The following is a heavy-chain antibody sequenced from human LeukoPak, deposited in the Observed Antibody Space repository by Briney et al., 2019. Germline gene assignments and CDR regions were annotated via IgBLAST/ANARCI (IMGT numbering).Heavy chain of an antibody. Sequence: SETLSLTCTVSGGTISSYYWSWIRQPAGKGLEWIGRIYTSGSTYYNPSLKSRVTISVDTSKNQFSLKLSSVTAADTAVYYCASSNCSGGSCYLHFDYWGQGTLVTVSS. CDR2: IYTSGST. CDR3: ASSNCSGGSCYLHFDY. J-gene: IGHJ4*02. V-gene: IGHV4-4*07. CDR1: GGTISSYY. D-gene: IGHD2-15*01.